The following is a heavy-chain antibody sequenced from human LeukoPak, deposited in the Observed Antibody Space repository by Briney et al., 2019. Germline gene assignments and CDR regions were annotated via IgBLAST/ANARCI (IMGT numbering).Heavy chain of an antibody. J-gene: IGHJ4*02. V-gene: IGHV4-30-2*01. CDR1: GVSITSGGYS. CDR3: ARDRGYGVNYFDY. CDR2: IYHSGNT. D-gene: IGHD5-12*01. Sequence: SQTLSLTCAVSGVSITSGGYSWSWIRQPPGKGLEWIGYIYHSGNTYYNPSLRSRATIPVDTSKDQFSLKLSSVAAADTAVYYCARDRGYGVNYFDYWGQGTLVSVAS.